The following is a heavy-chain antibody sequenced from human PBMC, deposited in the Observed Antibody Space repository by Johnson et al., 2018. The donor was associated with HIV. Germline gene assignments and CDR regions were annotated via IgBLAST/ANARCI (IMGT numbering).Heavy chain of an antibody. CDR1: GFTFSSYA. Sequence: VQLVESGGGLVQPGGSLRLSCAASGFTFSSYAMSWVRQAPGKGLEWVGRIKSKTDGGTTDYAAPVKGRFTISRDNSKNTLYLQMNSLRAGDTAVYYCAREARMRDAFDIWGQGTMVTVSS. CDR3: AREARMRDAFDI. D-gene: IGHD1-14*01. J-gene: IGHJ3*02. V-gene: IGHV3-15*01. CDR2: IKSKTDGGTT.